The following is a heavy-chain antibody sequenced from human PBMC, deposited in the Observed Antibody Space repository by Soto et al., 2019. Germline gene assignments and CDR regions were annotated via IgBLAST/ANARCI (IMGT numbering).Heavy chain of an antibody. CDR2: ISGSGGST. J-gene: IGHJ4*02. CDR3: AKGIAAAGTVWFDY. CDR1: GFTFSSYA. V-gene: IGHV3-23*01. D-gene: IGHD6-13*01. Sequence: PGGSLRLSCAASGFTFSSYAMSWVRQAPGKGLEWVSAISGSGGSTYYADSVKGRFAISRDNSKNTLYLQMNSLRAEDTAVYYCAKGIAAAGTVWFDYWGQGTLVTVS.